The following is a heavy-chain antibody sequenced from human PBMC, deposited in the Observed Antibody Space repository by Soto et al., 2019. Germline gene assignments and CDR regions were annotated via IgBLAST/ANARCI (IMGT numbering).Heavy chain of an antibody. Sequence: QVQLVQSGAEVKKPGSSVKVSCKASGGTFSSYAISWVRQAPGHGLEWMGGIIPIFGTANYAQKFQGRVTITADESTSTAYMELSSLRSEDTAVYYCARDLDIVVVPAAMPAYYYYGMDVWGQGTTVTVSS. CDR3: ARDLDIVVVPAAMPAYYYYGMDV. CDR1: GGTFSSYA. V-gene: IGHV1-69*01. D-gene: IGHD2-2*03. CDR2: IIPIFGTA. J-gene: IGHJ6*02.